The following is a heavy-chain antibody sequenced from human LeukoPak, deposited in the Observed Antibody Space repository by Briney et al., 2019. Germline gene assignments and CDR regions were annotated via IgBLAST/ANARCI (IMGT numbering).Heavy chain of an antibody. CDR2: IYHSGST. D-gene: IGHD4-17*01. CDR1: GVSISSGGYS. Sequence: SETLSLTCAVSGVSISSGGYSWSWIRQPPGKGLEWIGYIYHSGSTYYNPSLKSRVTISVDRSKNQFSLKLSSVTAADTAVYYCARRYGDYGEYYFDYWGQGTLVTVSS. V-gene: IGHV4-30-2*01. CDR3: ARRYGDYGEYYFDY. J-gene: IGHJ4*02.